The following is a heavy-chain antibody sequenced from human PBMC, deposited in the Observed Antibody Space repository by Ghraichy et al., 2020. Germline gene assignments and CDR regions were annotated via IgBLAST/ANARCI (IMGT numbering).Heavy chain of an antibody. V-gene: IGHV4-34*01. CDR2: INHSGST. Sequence: SETLSLTCAVYGGSFSGYYWSWIRQPPGKGLEWIGEINHSGSTNYNPSLKSRVTISVDTSKNQFSLKLSSVTAADTAVYYCARGLGDSSGYYYDPWGQGTLVTVYS. D-gene: IGHD3-22*01. J-gene: IGHJ5*02. CDR1: GGSFSGYY. CDR3: ARGLGDSSGYYYDP.